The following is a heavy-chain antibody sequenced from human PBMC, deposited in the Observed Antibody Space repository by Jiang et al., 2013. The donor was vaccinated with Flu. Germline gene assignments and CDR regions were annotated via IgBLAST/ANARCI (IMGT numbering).Heavy chain of an antibody. V-gene: IGHV4-4*02. D-gene: IGHD3-22*01. J-gene: IGHJ4*02. CDR2: IYHSGST. Sequence: GPGLVKPSGTLSLTCAVSGGSISSSNWWSWVRQPPGKGLEWIGEIYHSGSTNYNPSLKSRVTISVDKSKNQFSLKLSSVTAADTAVYYCASTTGDYYDSSGYYLRTPLPSPPQHWGQGTLVTVSS. CDR3: ASTTGDYYDSSGYYLRTPLPSPPQH. CDR1: GGSISSSNW.